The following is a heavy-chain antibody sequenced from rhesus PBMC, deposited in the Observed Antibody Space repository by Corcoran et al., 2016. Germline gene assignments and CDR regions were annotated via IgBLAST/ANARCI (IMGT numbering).Heavy chain of an antibody. CDR3: TRFDY. V-gene: IGHV3-54*02. CDR2: ISSDGSKK. Sequence: EVQVVESGGGLVQPGGSLRLSCAASGFPFTTYGFHWVRQAPGKGLEWVAVISSDGSKKYYADSVEDRFTISRDNSKNMVYLQMNNLKLEDMAVYYCTRFDYWGQGVLVTVSS. J-gene: IGHJ4*01. CDR1: GFPFTTYG.